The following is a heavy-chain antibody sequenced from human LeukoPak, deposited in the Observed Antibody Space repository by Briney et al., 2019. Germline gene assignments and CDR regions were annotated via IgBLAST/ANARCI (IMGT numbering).Heavy chain of an antibody. Sequence: GGSLRLSCAASGFTFSTYTMNWVRQAPGKGLEWVSAIIGKSNTPYYADSVKGRFTISRDDSKNTVWLHMNSLRAEDTAVYYCAKDERPDAKWSIDYWGQGTLVAVSS. D-gene: IGHD1-14*01. V-gene: IGHV3-23*01. CDR1: GFTFSTYT. CDR2: IIGKSNTP. J-gene: IGHJ4*02. CDR3: AKDERPDAKWSIDY.